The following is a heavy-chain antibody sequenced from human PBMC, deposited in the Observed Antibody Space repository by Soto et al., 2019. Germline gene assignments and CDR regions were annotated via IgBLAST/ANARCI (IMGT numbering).Heavy chain of an antibody. CDR3: ARGRRYNWNFFIGEPFDY. CDR2: VYHSGNT. J-gene: IGHJ4*02. V-gene: IGHV4-38-2*01. D-gene: IGHD1-7*01. Sequence: SETLSLTCGVSGYSISSGYYWGWIRQPPGKGLEWIGSVYHSGNTFYNPSLKSRVTISIDTSKNQFSLKLSSVTAADAAVYYCARGRRYNWNFFIGEPFDYWGQGTLVTVSS. CDR1: GYSISSGYY.